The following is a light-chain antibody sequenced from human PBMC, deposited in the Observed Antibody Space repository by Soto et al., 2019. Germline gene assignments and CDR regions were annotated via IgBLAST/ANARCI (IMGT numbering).Light chain of an antibody. J-gene: IGKJ4*01. CDR1: QSVSSY. V-gene: IGKV3-11*01. CDR3: QQRSNWL. CDR2: DAS. Sequence: EIVLTQSPATLSLSPGERATVSCRASQSVSSYLAWYQQKPGQAPRLLIYDASNRATGIPARFSGSGSGTDFPLTISSLEPEDFAVYYCQQRSNWLFGGGTKVEIK.